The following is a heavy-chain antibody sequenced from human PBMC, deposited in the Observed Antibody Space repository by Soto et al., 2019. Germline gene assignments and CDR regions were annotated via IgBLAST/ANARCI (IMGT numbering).Heavy chain of an antibody. J-gene: IGHJ4*02. V-gene: IGHV1-8*01. D-gene: IGHD1-1*01. CDR2: MNPKSGFP. CDR1: GYTFTNYD. CDR3: ARVMESVDY. Sequence: QVQLVQSGAEVKKPGTSVRISCKTSGYTFTNYDINWVRKAPGQGLEWMGWMNPKSGFPGSARKFHGRVTLTRDNSMTTAYMEMSSLRSDDTAVYYCARVMESVDYWGQGTLVTVSS.